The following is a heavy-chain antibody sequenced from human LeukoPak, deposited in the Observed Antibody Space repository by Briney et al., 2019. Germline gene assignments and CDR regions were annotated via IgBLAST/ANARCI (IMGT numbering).Heavy chain of an antibody. Sequence: SETLSLTCAVYGGSFSGYYWCWIRQPPGKGLEWIGEINHSGVTYYNPSLKSRVTISVDTSKNQFSLKLSSVTAADTAVYYCARGDYYYYVDVWGKGTTVTVSS. J-gene: IGHJ6*03. CDR2: INHSGVT. V-gene: IGHV4-34*09. CDR1: GGSFSGYY. CDR3: ARGDYYYYVDV.